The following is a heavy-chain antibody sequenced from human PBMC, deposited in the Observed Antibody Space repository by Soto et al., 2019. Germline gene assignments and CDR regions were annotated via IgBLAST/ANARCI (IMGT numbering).Heavy chain of an antibody. D-gene: IGHD3-22*01. CDR3: ARHYYDSSGYYYYYGMDV. CDR1: GGSISSSNW. Sequence: SETLSLTCAVSGGSISSSNWWSWVRQPPGKGLEWIGEMYHSGSTNYNPSLKSRVTISVDTSRNQFSLKLSSVTAADTAVYYCARHYYDSSGYYYYYGMDVWGQGTTVTVSS. V-gene: IGHV4-4*02. CDR2: MYHSGST. J-gene: IGHJ6*02.